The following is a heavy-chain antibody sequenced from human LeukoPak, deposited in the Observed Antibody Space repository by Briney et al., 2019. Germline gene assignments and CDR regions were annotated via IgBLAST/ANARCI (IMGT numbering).Heavy chain of an antibody. D-gene: IGHD1-26*01. V-gene: IGHV4-34*01. J-gene: IGHJ6*03. CDR1: GGSFSGYY. CDR2: INHSGST. CDR3: ARSAKISGSYYYYYYYYMDV. Sequence: PSETLSLTCAVYGGSFSGYYWSWIRQPPGKGLEWIGEINHSGSTNYNPSLKSRVTISVDTSKNQFSLKLSSVTAADTAVYYCARSAKISGSYYYYYYYYMDVWGKGTTVTVSS.